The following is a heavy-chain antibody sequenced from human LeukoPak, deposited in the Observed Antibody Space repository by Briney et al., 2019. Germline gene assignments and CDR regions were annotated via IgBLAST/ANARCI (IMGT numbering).Heavy chain of an antibody. D-gene: IGHD6-13*01. J-gene: IGHJ4*02. Sequence: SETLSLTCAVYGGSFSGYYWSWIRQPPGKGLEWIGEINHSGSTNYNPSLKSRVTISVDTSKNQFSLKLSSVTAADTAVYYCAREIAAAGNFDHWGQGTLVTVSS. V-gene: IGHV4-34*01. CDR2: INHSGST. CDR3: AREIAAAGNFDH. CDR1: GGSFSGYY.